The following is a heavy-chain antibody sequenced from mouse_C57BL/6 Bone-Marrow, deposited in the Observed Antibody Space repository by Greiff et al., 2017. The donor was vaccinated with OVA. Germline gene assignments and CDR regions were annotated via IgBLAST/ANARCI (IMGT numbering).Heavy chain of an antibody. J-gene: IGHJ3*01. CDR2: IDPSDSYT. CDR1: GYTFTSYW. CDR3: ARRPPYSNCGAWFAY. D-gene: IGHD2-5*01. Sequence: VQLQQPGAELVMPGASVKLSCKASGYTFTSYWMHWVKQRPGQGLEWIGEIDPSDSYTNYNQKFKGKSTLTVDKSSSTAYMQLSSLTSEDSAVYYCARRPPYSNCGAWFAYWGQGTLVTVSA. V-gene: IGHV1-69*01.